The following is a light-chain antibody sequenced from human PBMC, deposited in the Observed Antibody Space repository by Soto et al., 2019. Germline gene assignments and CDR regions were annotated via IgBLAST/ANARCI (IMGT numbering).Light chain of an antibody. V-gene: IGLV1-40*01. CDR3: QSYDSSLSGLRVV. J-gene: IGLJ2*01. Sequence: QAVVTQPPSVSGAPGQRVTICCTGSSSNIGAGYDVHWYQQLPGTAPKLLIYGNSNRPSGVPDRFSGSKSGTSASLAITGLQAEDEADYYCQSYDSSLSGLRVVFGGGTKLTVL. CDR1: SSNIGAGYD. CDR2: GNS.